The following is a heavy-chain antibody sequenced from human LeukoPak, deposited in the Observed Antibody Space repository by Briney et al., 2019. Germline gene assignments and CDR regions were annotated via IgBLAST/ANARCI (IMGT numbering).Heavy chain of an antibody. CDR3: AKTRHYYDSSGYYYFS. CDR2: ISGSGGST. V-gene: IGHV3-23*01. J-gene: IGHJ4*02. D-gene: IGHD3-22*01. Sequence: PGGSLRLSCAASGFTFSSYAMSWVRQAPGKGLEWVSAISGSGGSTYYADSVKGRFTISRDNSKNTLYLQMNSLRAEDTAVYYCAKTRHYYDSSGYYYFSWGQGTLVTVSS. CDR1: GFTFSSYA.